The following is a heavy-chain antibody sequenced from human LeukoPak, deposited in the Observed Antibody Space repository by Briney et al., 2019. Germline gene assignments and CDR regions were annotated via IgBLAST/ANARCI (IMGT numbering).Heavy chain of an antibody. D-gene: IGHD3-10*01. CDR2: ISGSGGST. Sequence: GGSLRLSCAASGFTFSSYAMSWVRQAPGKGLEWVSAISGSGGSTYYADSVKGRFTISRDNSKNTLYLQMNSLRAEDTAVYYCAVSRGHNPVITPHRYFQHWGQGTLVTVSS. V-gene: IGHV3-23*01. CDR1: GFTFSSYA. J-gene: IGHJ1*01. CDR3: AVSRGHNPVITPHRYFQH.